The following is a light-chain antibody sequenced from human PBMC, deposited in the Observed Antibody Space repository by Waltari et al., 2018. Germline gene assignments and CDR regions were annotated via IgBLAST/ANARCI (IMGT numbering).Light chain of an antibody. J-gene: IGKJ4*01. CDR3: QQRSNWPPALT. CDR2: DAS. Sequence: EIVLTQSPATLSLSPGERATLSCRASQRVSSYLAWYQQKPVQAPRLLIYDASNRATGIPARFSGSGSGTDFTLTISSLEPEDFAVYYCQQRSNWPPALTFGGGTKVEIK. CDR1: QRVSSY. V-gene: IGKV3-11*01.